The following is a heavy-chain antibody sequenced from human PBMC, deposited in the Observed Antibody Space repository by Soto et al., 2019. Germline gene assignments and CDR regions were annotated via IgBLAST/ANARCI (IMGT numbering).Heavy chain of an antibody. D-gene: IGHD1-26*01. V-gene: IGHV3-33*01. CDR3: ARDSGCYRRFDY. CDR2: IWYDGSNK. CDR1: GFTFSSYG. Sequence: QVQLVESGGGVVQPGRSLRLSCAASGFTFSSYGMHWVRQAPGKGLKWVAVIWYDGSNKYYADSVKGRFTISGDNSKNALYLQMNSLRAEDTAVYYCARDSGCYRRFDYWGQGTLVTVSS. J-gene: IGHJ4*02.